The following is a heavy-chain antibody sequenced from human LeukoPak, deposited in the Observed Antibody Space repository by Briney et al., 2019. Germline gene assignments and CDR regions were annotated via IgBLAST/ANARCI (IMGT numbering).Heavy chain of an antibody. D-gene: IGHD4-17*01. CDR1: GFSFTSYN. J-gene: IGHJ4*02. CDR3: ARSRLTYGSVAFEY. V-gene: IGHV3-48*02. Sequence: GGALRLSCAASGFSFTSYNMHCVRQTPGRGLEWLSYIISGGGPVYYSDSVKGRCTISRDDAKDSLHLQMNSLRDEDTAVYYCARSRLTYGSVAFEYWGRGTLVTVSS. CDR2: IISGGGPV.